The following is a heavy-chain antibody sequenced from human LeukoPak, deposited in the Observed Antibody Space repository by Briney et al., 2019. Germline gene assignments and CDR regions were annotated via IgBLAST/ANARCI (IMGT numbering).Heavy chain of an antibody. CDR1: GGTFSSYT. CDR3: ARDLSTIFGVD. J-gene: IGHJ4*02. D-gene: IGHD3-3*01. CDR2: IIPILGIA. Sequence: SVKVSCKASGGTFSSYTISWVRQAPGQGLEWMGRIIPILGIANYAQKFQGRVTITADNSTSTAYMELSSLRSEDTAVYYCARDLSTIFGVDWGQGTLVTVSS. V-gene: IGHV1-69*04.